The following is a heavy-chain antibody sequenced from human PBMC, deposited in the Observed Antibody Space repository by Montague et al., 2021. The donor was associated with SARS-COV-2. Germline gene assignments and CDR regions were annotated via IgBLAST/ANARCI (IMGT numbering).Heavy chain of an antibody. J-gene: IGHJ4*02. Sequence: SETLSLTCAVSGDSMSSNNWWTWVRQSPGKGLEWIGEIHHIVGTNYNLSLKSRVSISVDKSRNQFSLNLSSVTAADTAFYYCATVFGGCSATSCYLYNWGRGTLVTVSS. D-gene: IGHD2-2*01. CDR3: ATVFGGCSATSCYLYN. CDR1: GDSMSSNNW. CDR2: IHHIVGT. V-gene: IGHV4-4*02.